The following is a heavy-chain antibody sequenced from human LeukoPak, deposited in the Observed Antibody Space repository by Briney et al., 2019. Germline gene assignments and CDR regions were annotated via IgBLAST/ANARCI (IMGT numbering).Heavy chain of an antibody. CDR2: INSDGSTT. D-gene: IGHD3-10*01. CDR1: GFTFSSSW. Sequence: GGSLRLSCAASGFTFSSSWMHWVRQAPGKGLVWVSRINSDGSTTNYADSVKGRFIISRDNAKNTLYLQMNSLRAEDTAVYYCARFMGNFDYWGQGTLVTVSS. CDR3: ARFMGNFDY. V-gene: IGHV3-74*01. J-gene: IGHJ4*02.